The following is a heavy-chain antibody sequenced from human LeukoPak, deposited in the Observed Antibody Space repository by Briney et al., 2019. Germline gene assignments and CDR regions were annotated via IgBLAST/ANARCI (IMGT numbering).Heavy chain of an antibody. CDR3: AREGVVGAYGHFDY. CDR1: GGSISSSGYH. V-gene: IGHV4-31*03. D-gene: IGHD2-15*01. J-gene: IGHJ4*02. CDR2: IHHSGDT. Sequence: SETLSLTCTVSGGSISSSGYHWSWIRQPPGKGLEWIAYIHHSGDTSYNPSLKGRLSISVGTSNNQFSLRLSSVTAADTAVYYCAREGVVGAYGHFDYWGQGTLVTVSS.